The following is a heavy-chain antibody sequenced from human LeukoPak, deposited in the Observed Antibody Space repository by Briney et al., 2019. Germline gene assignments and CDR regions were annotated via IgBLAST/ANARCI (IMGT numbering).Heavy chain of an antibody. CDR2: IYYSGST. J-gene: IGHJ4*02. CDR1: GGSVSSGGYY. D-gene: IGHD6-19*01. Sequence: SETLSLTCTVSGGSVSSGGYYWTWIRQLPGKGLEWIGYIYYSGSTYYNPSLKSRLTISVDTSKNQFSLKVSSVTAADTAVYYCARRRGNTSGFQGYYFDYWGQGTLVTVSS. V-gene: IGHV4-31*03. CDR3: ARRRGNTSGFQGYYFDY.